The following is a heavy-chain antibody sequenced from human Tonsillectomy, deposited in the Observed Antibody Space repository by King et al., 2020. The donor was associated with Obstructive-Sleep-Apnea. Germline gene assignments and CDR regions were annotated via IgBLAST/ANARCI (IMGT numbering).Heavy chain of an antibody. CDR1: GGSINSSYW. Sequence: MQLQESGPGLVKPSGTLSLTCAVSGGSINSSYWWSWVRQPPGKGLEWIGDIYHSGSTNYNPSLKSRVTISVDKSKNQFSLKLSSVTAADTAVYYCASQKAAYANIDSWGQGTLATVSS. D-gene: IGHD2-21*01. CDR3: ASQKAAYANIDS. J-gene: IGHJ4*02. V-gene: IGHV4-4*02. CDR2: IYHSGST.